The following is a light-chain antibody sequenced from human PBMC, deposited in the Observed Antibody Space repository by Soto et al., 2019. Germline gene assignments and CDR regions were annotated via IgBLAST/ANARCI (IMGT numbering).Light chain of an antibody. Sequence: DIQMTQSPSSLSASLGDRVTITCRASQSISSYLNWYQQKPGKAPKVLIYAASSLQSGVPSRFSGIGSLTDVTLSISSLQHEDFATYYCQQSYSGPLTFGGGTKVEIK. V-gene: IGKV1-39*01. CDR2: AAS. CDR3: QQSYSGPLT. CDR1: QSISSY. J-gene: IGKJ4*01.